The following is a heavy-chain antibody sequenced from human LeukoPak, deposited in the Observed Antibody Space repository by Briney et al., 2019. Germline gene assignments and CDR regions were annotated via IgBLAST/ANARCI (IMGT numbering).Heavy chain of an antibody. CDR3: ARGRRMVQGGESSSRFDP. CDR1: GGSFSGSS. V-gene: IGHV4-34*01. CDR2: INHGGST. J-gene: IGHJ5*02. D-gene: IGHD3-10*01. Sequence: PSETLSLTCAVYGGSFSGSSWSWIRQPPGKGLEWIGAINHGGSTTYGPSHKSRVTFSVDTSKSQFTLKLRSVTAADTAVYYCARGRRMVQGGESSSRFDPWGQGTLVTVSS.